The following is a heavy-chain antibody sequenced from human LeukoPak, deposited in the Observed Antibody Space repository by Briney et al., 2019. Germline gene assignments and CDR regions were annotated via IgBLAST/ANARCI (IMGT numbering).Heavy chain of an antibody. Sequence: KASETLSLTCTVSGGSISSYYWSWIRQPPGKGLEWIGYIYYSGSTNYNPSLKSRVTISVDRSKNQFSLKLSSVTAADTAVYYCARIYCSGGSCYVDYWGQGTLVTVSS. J-gene: IGHJ4*02. D-gene: IGHD2-15*01. CDR1: GGSISSYY. V-gene: IGHV4-59*12. CDR2: IYYSGST. CDR3: ARIYCSGGSCYVDY.